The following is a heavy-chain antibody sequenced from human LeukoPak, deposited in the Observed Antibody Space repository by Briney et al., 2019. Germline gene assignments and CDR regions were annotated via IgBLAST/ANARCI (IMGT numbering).Heavy chain of an antibody. CDR3: ARVGAAAAFDY. CDR1: GFTFSSYW. D-gene: IGHD6-13*01. J-gene: IGHJ4*02. V-gene: IGHV3-7*01. Sequence: GGSLRLSCAASGFTFSSYWMSWVRQAPGKGLEWVANIKQDGSEKYYVDSVKGRFTISRDNAKSSLYLQMNSLRAEDTAVYYCARVGAAAAFDYWGQGTLVTVSS. CDR2: IKQDGSEK.